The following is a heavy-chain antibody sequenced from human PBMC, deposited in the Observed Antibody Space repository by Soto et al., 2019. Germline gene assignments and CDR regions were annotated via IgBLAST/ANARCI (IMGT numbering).Heavy chain of an antibody. D-gene: IGHD1-26*01. Sequence: QVQLVESGGGLVKPGGSLRLSCAASGFTVSDYYMSWIRQAPGKGLEWVSYISSSSSYTNYPDSVKGRYTISRDNAKNALYLQMNSVRAKDTAVYYCARVSSGSSDLWGRGTLVTVSS. CDR2: ISSSSSYT. V-gene: IGHV3-11*05. CDR3: ARVSSGSSDL. CDR1: GFTVSDYY. J-gene: IGHJ2*01.